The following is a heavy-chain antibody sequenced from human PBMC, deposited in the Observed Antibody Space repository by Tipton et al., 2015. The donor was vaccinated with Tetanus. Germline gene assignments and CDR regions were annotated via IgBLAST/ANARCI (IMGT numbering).Heavy chain of an antibody. CDR3: ARGKGGTREYYAIKY. V-gene: IGHV1-18*01. D-gene: IGHD3-3*01. CDR2: ISAYNGKT. Sequence: QSKPEVKKPGASVKVSCKASGYNFVNFGISWVRQAPGQGLEWMGWISAYNGKTKYAQRLQGRVTMTTDRSASTAYMDLRRLRSEDTAVYYCARGKGGTREYYAIKYWGQGTLVTVSS. CDR1: GYNFVNFG. J-gene: IGHJ4*02.